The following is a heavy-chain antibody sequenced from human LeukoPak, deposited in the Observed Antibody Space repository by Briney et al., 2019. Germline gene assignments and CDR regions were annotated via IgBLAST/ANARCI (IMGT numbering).Heavy chain of an antibody. CDR1: GGSISSYY. V-gene: IGHV4-4*07. CDR3: ARDVSYRLCAFDI. Sequence: PSETLSLTCTVSGGSISSYYWNWMRQPAGKGLEWIGRIYTRWSTNYNPSLKSRVTMTVETSKNQFSLKLSSVTAADTALYYCARDVSYRLCAFDIWGQVTMVTVSS. D-gene: IGHD3-16*01. J-gene: IGHJ3*02. CDR2: IYTRWST.